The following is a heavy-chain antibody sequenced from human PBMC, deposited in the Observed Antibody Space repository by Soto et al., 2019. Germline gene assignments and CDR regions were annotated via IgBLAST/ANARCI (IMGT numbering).Heavy chain of an antibody. Sequence: EVQLLESGGGLVQPGGSLRLSCAASGFTFSSYAMSWVRQAPGKGLEWVSAIGGSGGSTYYADSVKGRFTISRDNSKNTLYLQMNSLRAEDTAVYYCAKDEGYCSSTSCLYYFDYWGQGTLVTVSS. V-gene: IGHV3-23*01. CDR2: IGGSGGST. J-gene: IGHJ4*02. CDR1: GFTFSSYA. D-gene: IGHD2-2*01. CDR3: AKDEGYCSSTSCLYYFDY.